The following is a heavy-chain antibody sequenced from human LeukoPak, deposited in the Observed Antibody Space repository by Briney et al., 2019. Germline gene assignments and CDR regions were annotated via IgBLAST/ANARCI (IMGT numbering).Heavy chain of an antibody. J-gene: IGHJ4*02. D-gene: IGHD6-13*01. CDR1: VYTFTDYY. Sequence: SVKVSRKASVYTFTDYYMHWVRQAPGQGLEWMGWISPTSGGTSFAQNFQGRVTMTRDTSISTAYMELSRLRSDDAAVYYCAKDLGSSWFFFDYWGQGTLVTVSS. V-gene: IGHV1-2*02. CDR3: AKDLGSSWFFFDY. CDR2: ISPTSGGT.